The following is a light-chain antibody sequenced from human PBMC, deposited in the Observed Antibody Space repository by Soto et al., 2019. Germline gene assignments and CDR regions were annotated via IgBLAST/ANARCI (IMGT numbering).Light chain of an antibody. CDR3: LQYATSPRT. CDR2: GAS. CDR1: QSVSSY. Sequence: EIVLTQSPATLSLSPGERATLSFSASQSVSSYLAWYQQKPGQAPRLLIYGASTRATGIPDRFSGSGSGTDFTLTISRLEPEDFAVYSCLQYATSPRTFGQGTKVDIK. J-gene: IGKJ1*01. V-gene: IGKV3-20*01.